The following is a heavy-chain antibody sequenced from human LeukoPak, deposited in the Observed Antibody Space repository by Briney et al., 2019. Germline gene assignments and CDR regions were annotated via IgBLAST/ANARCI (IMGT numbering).Heavy chain of an antibody. CDR1: GFTVSSNY. CDR3: ARERGHCSSTSCIGGAFDI. V-gene: IGHV3-53*01. D-gene: IGHD2-2*01. CDR2: IYSGGST. Sequence: GGSLRLSCAASGFTVSSNYMSWVRQAPGKGLEWVSVIYSGGSTYYADSVKGRFTISRDNSKNTLYLQMNSLRAEDTAVYYCARERGHCSSTSCIGGAFDIWGQGTMVTVSS. J-gene: IGHJ3*02.